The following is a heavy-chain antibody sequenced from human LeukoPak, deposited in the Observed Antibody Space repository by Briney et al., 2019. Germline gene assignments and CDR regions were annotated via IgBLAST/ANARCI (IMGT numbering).Heavy chain of an antibody. D-gene: IGHD6-19*01. CDR2: ISSSSSYI. V-gene: IGHV3-21*01. J-gene: IGHJ6*02. CDR3: ASGVAGSRSPITGYYYGMDV. Sequence: PGGSLRLSCAASGFTFSSYSMNWVRQAPGKGLEWVSSISSSSSYIYYADSVKGRFTISRDNAKNSLYLQMNSLRAEDTAVYYCASGVAGSRSPITGYYYGMDVWGQGTTVTVSS. CDR1: GFTFSSYS.